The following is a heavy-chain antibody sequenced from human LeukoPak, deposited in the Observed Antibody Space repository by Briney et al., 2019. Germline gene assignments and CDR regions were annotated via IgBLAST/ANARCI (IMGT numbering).Heavy chain of an antibody. CDR1: GFTFSSYN. CDR3: ARYCSGSCYNGLDV. Sequence: PGGSLRLSCAASGFTFSSYNMQWVRQAPGKGLQWVALMLYDENNKYYGDSVKGRFTISRDNSKNTLYLQMNSLRAEDTAVYYCARYCSGSCYNGLDVWARGPRSPSP. CDR2: MLYDENNK. D-gene: IGHD2-15*01. J-gene: IGHJ6*02. V-gene: IGHV3-33*01.